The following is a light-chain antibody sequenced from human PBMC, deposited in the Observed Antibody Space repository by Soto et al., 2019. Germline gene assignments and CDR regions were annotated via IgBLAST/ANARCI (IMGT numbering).Light chain of an antibody. J-gene: IGLJ1*01. CDR3: QSYDSSLSGSEV. Sequence: QSVLTQPRSVSGSPGQSVSISCTGTSSDVGGYTYVSWYQQHPGKAPKVMIYDVSKRPSGVPDRFSGSKSGTSASLAITGLQAEDEADYYCQSYDSSLSGSEVFGTGTKVTVL. CDR2: DVS. CDR1: SSDVGGYTY. V-gene: IGLV2-11*01.